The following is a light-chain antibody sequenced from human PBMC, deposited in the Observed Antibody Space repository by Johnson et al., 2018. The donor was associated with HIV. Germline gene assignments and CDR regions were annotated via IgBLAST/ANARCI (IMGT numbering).Light chain of an antibody. CDR3: GVWDASLSPHYV. J-gene: IGLJ1*01. V-gene: IGLV1-51*02. CDR2: EDY. CDR1: SSNIGNNF. Sequence: QFVLTQPPSVSAAPGQKVTISCSGSSSNIGNNFVSWYQQLPGAAPRLLIYEDYKRPSGIPDRFSGSKSGASATLGITGLQNGDEADYYCGVWDASLSPHYVFGTGTTITVL.